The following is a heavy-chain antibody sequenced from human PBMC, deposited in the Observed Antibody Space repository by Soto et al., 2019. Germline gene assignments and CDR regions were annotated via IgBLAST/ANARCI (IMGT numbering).Heavy chain of an antibody. CDR3: ARAQGSSTSLEIYYYYYSGMDV. Sequence: QVQLVQSGAEVKKPGSSVKVSCKASGGTFSSYAISWVRQAPGQVLECMVGIIPISVTAKYAQKFQGRVTITADESTSTAYMELSSLRSADTAVYYCARAQGSSTSLEIYYYYYSGMDVWGQGTTVTVSS. CDR1: GGTFSSYA. V-gene: IGHV1-69*01. D-gene: IGHD2-2*01. J-gene: IGHJ6*02. CDR2: IIPISVTA.